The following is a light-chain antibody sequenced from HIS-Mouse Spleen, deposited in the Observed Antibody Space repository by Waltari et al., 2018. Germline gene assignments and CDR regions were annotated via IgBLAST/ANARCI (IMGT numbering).Light chain of an antibody. Sequence: EIVLTQSPATLSLSPGERATLSCRASQSVSSYLAWYQQKPGQAPRLLISDASNRATGIPARFSGSGSGTDVTLTISSLEPEDFAVYYCQQRSNRTWTFGQGTKVEIK. CDR1: QSVSSY. CDR2: DAS. J-gene: IGKJ1*01. V-gene: IGKV3-11*01. CDR3: QQRSNRTWT.